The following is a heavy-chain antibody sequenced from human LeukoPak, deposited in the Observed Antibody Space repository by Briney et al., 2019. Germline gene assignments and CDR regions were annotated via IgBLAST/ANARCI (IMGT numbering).Heavy chain of an antibody. D-gene: IGHD1-26*01. CDR2: ISWNGGST. CDR3: AKHMRATNTYYFYGLDV. V-gene: IGHV3-9*01. J-gene: IGHJ6*02. Sequence: GGSLRLSCAATGFSFEDYGMHWVRQPPGEGLEWVSGISWNGGSTDYADSVKGRFTISRDNAKNSLYLQLSSLRPEDTALYYCAKHMRATNTYYFYGLDVWGQGTTVTVSS. CDR1: GFSFEDYG.